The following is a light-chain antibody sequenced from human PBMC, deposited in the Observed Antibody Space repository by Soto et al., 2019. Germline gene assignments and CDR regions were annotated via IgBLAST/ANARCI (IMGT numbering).Light chain of an antibody. V-gene: IGKV1-5*03. J-gene: IGKJ2*01. CDR3: QQYNSYPYT. Sequence: DIQMTQSPSTPSASVGDRVTITCRDSQSISSWLAWYQQKPGKAPKLLIYKASSLESGVPSRFSGSGSGTEFTLTISSLQPDDFATYYCQQYNSYPYTFGQGTKLEIK. CDR1: QSISSW. CDR2: KAS.